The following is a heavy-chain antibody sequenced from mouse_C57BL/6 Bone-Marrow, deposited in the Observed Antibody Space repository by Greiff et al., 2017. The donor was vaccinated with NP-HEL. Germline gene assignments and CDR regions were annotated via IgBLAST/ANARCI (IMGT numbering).Heavy chain of an antibody. CDR2: ISSGSSTI. J-gene: IGHJ4*01. CDR1: GFTFSDYG. CDR3: AKARYYDAMDY. Sequence: EVQRVESGGGLVKPGGSLKLSCAASGFTFSDYGMHWVRQAPEKGLEWVAYISSGSSTIYYADTVKGRFTISRDNAKNTLFLQMTSLRSEDTAMYYCAKARYYDAMDYWGQGTSVTVSS. D-gene: IGHD2-14*01. V-gene: IGHV5-17*01.